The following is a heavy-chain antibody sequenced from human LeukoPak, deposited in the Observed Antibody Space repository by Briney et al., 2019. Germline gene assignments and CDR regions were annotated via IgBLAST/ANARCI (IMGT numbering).Heavy chain of an antibody. D-gene: IGHD5-18*01. Sequence: GGSLRLSCAASGFTFSSYAMHWVRQAPGKGLEWVAVISYDGSNKYYADCVKGRFTISRDNSKNTLYLQMNSLRAEDTAVYYCARERGYSYGYGMDVWGQGTTVTVSS. CDR3: ARERGYSYGYGMDV. V-gene: IGHV3-30-3*01. CDR2: ISYDGSNK. J-gene: IGHJ6*02. CDR1: GFTFSSYA.